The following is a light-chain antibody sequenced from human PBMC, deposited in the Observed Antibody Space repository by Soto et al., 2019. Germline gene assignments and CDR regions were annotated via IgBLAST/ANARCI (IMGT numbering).Light chain of an antibody. CDR1: QSVSSY. V-gene: IGKV3-15*01. CDR2: GSS. Sequence: EIVLTQSPATLSLSPGERATLSCRASQSVSSYLAWYQQKPGQAPRLLIYGSSTRATGVPARFSGSGSGADFTLTISNLQSEDFAVYYCQQYTNWPPITFGQGTRPEN. J-gene: IGKJ5*01. CDR3: QQYTNWPPIT.